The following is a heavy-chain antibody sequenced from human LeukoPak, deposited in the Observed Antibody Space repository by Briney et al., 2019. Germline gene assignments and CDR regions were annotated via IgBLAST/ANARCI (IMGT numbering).Heavy chain of an antibody. CDR1: GHTFTSYY. CDR3: ARVYSGYYDSSGYYYYFDY. V-gene: IGHV1-18*04. J-gene: IGHJ4*02. CDR2: ISAYNGNT. Sequence: ASVKVSCKASGHTFTSYYMHWVRQAPGQGLEWMGWISAYNGNTNYAQKLQGRVTMTTDTSTSTAYMELRSLRSDDTAVYYCARVYSGYYDSSGYYYYFDYWGQGTLVTVSS. D-gene: IGHD3-22*01.